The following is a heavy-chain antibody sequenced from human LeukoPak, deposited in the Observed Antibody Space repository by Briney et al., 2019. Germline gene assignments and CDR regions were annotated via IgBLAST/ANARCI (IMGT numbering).Heavy chain of an antibody. CDR3: ARGRRKGSGWPGHAFDI. V-gene: IGHV4-59*01. CDR1: GGSISSYY. D-gene: IGHD6-19*01. CDR2: IYYSGST. Sequence: PSETLSLTCTVSGGSISSYYWSWIRQPPGKGLEWIGYIYYSGSTNYNPSLKSRVTISVDTSKNQFSLKLSSVTAADTAVYYCARGRRKGSGWPGHAFDIWGQGTMVTVSS. J-gene: IGHJ3*02.